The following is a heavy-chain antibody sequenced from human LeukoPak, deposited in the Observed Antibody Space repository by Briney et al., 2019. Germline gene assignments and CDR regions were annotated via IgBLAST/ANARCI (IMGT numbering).Heavy chain of an antibody. J-gene: IGHJ3*02. CDR1: GGSISSYY. Sequence: SETLSLTCTVSGGSISSYYWSWIQQPAGKGLEWIGRIYTSGSTNYNPSLKSRVTMSVDTSKNQFSLKLSSVTAADTAVYYCARDGYCSSTSCYSDDAFDIWGQGTMVTVSS. V-gene: IGHV4-4*07. CDR3: ARDGYCSSTSCYSDDAFDI. CDR2: IYTSGST. D-gene: IGHD2-2*03.